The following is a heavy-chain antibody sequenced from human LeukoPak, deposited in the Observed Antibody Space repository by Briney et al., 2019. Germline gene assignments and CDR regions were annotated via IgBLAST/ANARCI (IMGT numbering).Heavy chain of an antibody. Sequence: SETLSLTCTVSGGSISSTTYYWGWFRQPPGKGLEWIGSVSYSGNTHYSPSLTGRVSISVDTSKNQFSLKLSSVTAADTAVYYCARAQNRYCSSTSCHEEAFDYWGQGTLVTVSS. J-gene: IGHJ4*02. D-gene: IGHD2-2*01. CDR3: ARAQNRYCSSTSCHEEAFDY. CDR2: VSYSGNT. V-gene: IGHV4-39*07. CDR1: GGSISSTTYY.